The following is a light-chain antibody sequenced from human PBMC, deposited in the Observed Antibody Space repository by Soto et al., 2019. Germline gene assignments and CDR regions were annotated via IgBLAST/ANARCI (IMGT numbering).Light chain of an antibody. V-gene: IGKV3-20*01. CDR2: GTS. CDR1: QSVSSSY. Sequence: EIALTQSPGTLSLSPGERATLSCRASQSVSSSYLAWYQQKPGQAPRLLIYGTSSRATAIPDRFSGSGSGTDFTLTISRLEPEDFAVYYCQQYGSSSWTFGPGTKV. CDR3: QQYGSSSWT. J-gene: IGKJ1*01.